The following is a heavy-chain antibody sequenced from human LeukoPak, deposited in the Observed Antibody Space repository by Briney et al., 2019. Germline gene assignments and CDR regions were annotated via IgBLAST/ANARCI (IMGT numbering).Heavy chain of an antibody. CDR1: GFTFSNYG. D-gene: IGHD2-21*01. J-gene: IGHJ4*02. V-gene: IGHV3-33*01. Sequence: AGGSLRLSCATSGFTFSNYGFHWVRQAPDKGLEWVAIIWYDGSNKYYAGSVKGRFTISRDNSKRTVYLQMNSLRAEDTAVYYCATSRRAIVGDWGQGTLVTVSS. CDR2: IWYDGSNK. CDR3: ATSRRAIVGD.